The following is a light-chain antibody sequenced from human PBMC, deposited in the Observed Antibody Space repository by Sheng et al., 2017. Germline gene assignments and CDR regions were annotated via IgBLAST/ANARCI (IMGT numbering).Light chain of an antibody. CDR3: QLWEGTGDLVV. Sequence: SYMLTQPPSVSVAPGKTATLTCEGNNIGTKSVHWYQQKPGQAPVLVIFDNFDRPLGTPDRFSASNSGNAATLTISGVEAGDEADYYCQLWEGTGDLVVFGGGTKLAVL. V-gene: IGLV3-21*01. CDR2: DNF. J-gene: IGLJ2*01. CDR1: NIGTKS.